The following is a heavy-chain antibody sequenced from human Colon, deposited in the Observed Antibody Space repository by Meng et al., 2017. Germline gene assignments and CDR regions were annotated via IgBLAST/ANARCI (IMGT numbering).Heavy chain of an antibody. CDR3: ASSSGWRRLDS. D-gene: IGHD6-19*01. CDR1: GASISSATF. V-gene: IGHV4-4*02. J-gene: IGHJ4*02. Sequence: QVHLQESGPGLVKPSGTLSLTCAVSGASISSATFWTWVRQTPGKGLEWIGESYYGGSTSYNPSLSSRATISLDKSKNQFSLQLDSVTAADTATYYCASSSGWRRLDSWGQGTLVTVSS. CDR2: SYYGGST.